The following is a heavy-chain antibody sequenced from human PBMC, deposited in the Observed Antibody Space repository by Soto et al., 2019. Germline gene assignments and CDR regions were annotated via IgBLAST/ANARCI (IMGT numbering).Heavy chain of an antibody. V-gene: IGHV6-1*01. CDR3: ARGSYYSGWV. CDR1: GDSVSSTSTA. Sequence: SRTLSLTCAISGDSVSSTSTAWSWVRQSPSRGLEWLGRTYYRSNWYTDYAVSVKSRITISPDTSKNQFSLQLNSVTPEDTAVYYCARGSYYSGWVWGQGTLVTV. D-gene: IGHD6-19*01. CDR2: TYYRSNWYT. J-gene: IGHJ4*02.